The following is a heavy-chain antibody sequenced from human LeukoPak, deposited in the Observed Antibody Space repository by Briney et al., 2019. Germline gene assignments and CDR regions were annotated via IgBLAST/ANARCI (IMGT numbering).Heavy chain of an antibody. J-gene: IGHJ6*02. Sequence: KAGGSLRLSCAASGFTFSSYSMNWVRQAPGKGLEWVSSISSSSSYIYYADSVKGRFTISRDNAKNSLYLQMNSLRAEDTAVYYCASIGSLVYYYYGMDLWGQGTTVTVSS. V-gene: IGHV3-21*01. CDR2: ISSSSSYI. CDR1: GFTFSSYS. CDR3: ASIGSLVYYYYGMDL. D-gene: IGHD3-10*01.